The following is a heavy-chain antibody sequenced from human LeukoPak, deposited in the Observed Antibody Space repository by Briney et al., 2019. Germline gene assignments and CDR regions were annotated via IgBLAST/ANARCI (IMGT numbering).Heavy chain of an antibody. Sequence: ASVKVSCKASGYTFTSYGISWVRQAPGQGLECMGWISAYNGNTNYAQKLQGRVTMTTDTSTSTAYMELRSLRSDDTAVYYCARDSDSIAVAGIDYWGQGTLVTVSS. J-gene: IGHJ4*02. CDR2: ISAYNGNT. D-gene: IGHD6-19*01. CDR3: ARDSDSIAVAGIDY. V-gene: IGHV1-18*01. CDR1: GYTFTSYG.